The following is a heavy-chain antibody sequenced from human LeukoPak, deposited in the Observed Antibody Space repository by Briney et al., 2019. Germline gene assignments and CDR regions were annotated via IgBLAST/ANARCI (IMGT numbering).Heavy chain of an antibody. Sequence: GGSLRLSCAASGFTFSSYGMHWVRQAPGKGLEWVAFIRYDGSNKYYVDSVKGRFTISRDNSKNTLYLQMNSLRAEDTAVFYCAKDGEVVPAAIYYYYYMDVWGKGTTVTVSS. CDR3: AKDGEVVPAAIYYYYYMDV. J-gene: IGHJ6*03. CDR2: IRYDGSNK. V-gene: IGHV3-30*02. D-gene: IGHD2-2*02. CDR1: GFTFSSYG.